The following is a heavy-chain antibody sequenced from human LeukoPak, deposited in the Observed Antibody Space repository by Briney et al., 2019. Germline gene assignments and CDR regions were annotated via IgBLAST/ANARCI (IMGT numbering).Heavy chain of an antibody. V-gene: IGHV2-5*02. CDR2: IYWDDNK. J-gene: IGHJ4*02. CDR1: GFSLSTSGVG. Sequence: SGPTLVNPTQTLTLTCPFSGFSLSTSGVGVGWIRQPPEKALEWLALIYWDDNKLYSPSLKRRLTITKDTSKNQVVLTMTNMDPVDTATYYCAHYGDYRFMYYFDHWGQGTPVTVSS. CDR3: AHYGDYRFMYYFDH. D-gene: IGHD4-17*01.